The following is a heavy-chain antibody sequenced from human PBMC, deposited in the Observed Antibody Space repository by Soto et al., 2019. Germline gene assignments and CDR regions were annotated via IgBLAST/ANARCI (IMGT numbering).Heavy chain of an antibody. CDR3: ARQSSFWSGYSDNWFDP. CDR1: GGSFSGYY. V-gene: IGHV4-34*01. Sequence: SETLSLTCAVYGGSFSGYYWSWIRQPPGKGLEWIGEINHSGSTNYNPSLKSRVTISVDTSKNQFSLKLSSVTAADTAVYYCARQSSFWSGYSDNWFDPWGQGTLVTVSS. D-gene: IGHD3-3*01. J-gene: IGHJ5*02. CDR2: INHSGST.